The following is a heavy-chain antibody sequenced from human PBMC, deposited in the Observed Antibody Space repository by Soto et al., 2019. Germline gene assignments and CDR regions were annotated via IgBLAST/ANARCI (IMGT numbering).Heavy chain of an antibody. CDR3: AFRSSSVSGFDY. V-gene: IGHV4-59*01. J-gene: IGHJ4*02. D-gene: IGHD6-6*01. CDR1: GGSISSYY. Sequence: SETLSLTCTVSGGSISSYYWSWIRQPPGKGLEWIGYIYYSGSTNYNPSLKSRVTISVDTSKNQFSLKLSSVTAADTAVYYCAFRSSSVSGFDYWGQGTLVTVSS. CDR2: IYYSGST.